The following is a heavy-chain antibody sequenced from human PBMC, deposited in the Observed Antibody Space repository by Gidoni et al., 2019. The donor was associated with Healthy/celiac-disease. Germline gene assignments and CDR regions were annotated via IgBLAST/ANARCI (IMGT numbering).Heavy chain of an antibody. D-gene: IGHD3-10*01. CDR3: ARDYNYGSGSYYKAKTRTVDY. CDR1: GYTFTGYY. V-gene: IGHV1-2*02. Sequence: QVQLVQSGAEVKKPGASVKVSCKASGYTFTGYYMHWVRQAPGQGLEWMGWINPNSGGTNYAQKFQGRVTMTRDTSISTAYLELSRLRSDDTAVYYCARDYNYGSGSYYKAKTRTVDYWGQGTLVTVSS. J-gene: IGHJ4*02. CDR2: INPNSGGT.